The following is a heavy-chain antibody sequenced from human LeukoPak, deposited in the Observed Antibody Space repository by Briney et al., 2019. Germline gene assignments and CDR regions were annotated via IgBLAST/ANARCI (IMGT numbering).Heavy chain of an antibody. V-gene: IGHV4-34*01. CDR1: GGSFSGYH. CDR2: INRGGST. J-gene: IGHJ4*02. Sequence: SETLSLTCAVYGGSFSGYHWSWIRQPPGKGLEWIGEINRGGSTKYNPSLKSRVTISLDTSKNQFSLKLSSVASADTAVYYCTPYTTGNFGFDYWGQGTLVTVSS. D-gene: IGHD6-19*01. CDR3: TPYTTGNFGFDY.